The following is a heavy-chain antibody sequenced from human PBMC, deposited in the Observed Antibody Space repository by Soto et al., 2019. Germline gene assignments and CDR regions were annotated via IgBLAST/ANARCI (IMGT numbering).Heavy chain of an antibody. CDR1: GGSISSGGYY. Sequence: KPSETLSLTCTVSGGSISSGGYYWSWVRQHPGKGLEWIGYMYYSGRTNYNPSLKSRVTVSIDPSKNQFSLQMSSITAADTAVYYCARGVLLAPDVWGQGTTVTVSS. V-gene: IGHV4-61*08. CDR2: MYYSGRT. CDR3: ARGVLLAPDV. D-gene: IGHD1-26*01. J-gene: IGHJ6*02.